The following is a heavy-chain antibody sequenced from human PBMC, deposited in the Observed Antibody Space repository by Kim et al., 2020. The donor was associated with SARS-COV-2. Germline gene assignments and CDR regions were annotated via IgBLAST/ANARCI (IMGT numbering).Heavy chain of an antibody. V-gene: IGHV3-48*02. Sequence: GGSLRLSCAASGFTFSSYSMNWVRQAPGKGLEWVSYISSSSSTIYYADSVKGRFTISRDNAKNSLYLQMNSLRDEETAVYYCARDPVLLYTLYGMDVWGQGTTVTVSS. CDR2: ISSSSSTI. CDR1: GFTFSSYS. J-gene: IGHJ6*02. D-gene: IGHD3-16*01. CDR3: ARDPVLLYTLYGMDV.